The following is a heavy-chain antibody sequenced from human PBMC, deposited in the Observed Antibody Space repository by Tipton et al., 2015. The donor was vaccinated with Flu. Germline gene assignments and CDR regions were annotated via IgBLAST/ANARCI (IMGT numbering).Heavy chain of an antibody. J-gene: IGHJ4*02. D-gene: IGHD2-21*01. CDR2: ISAYNGNT. CDR1: GYTFTSYG. CDR3: AREGRLAYCGGECLPPDY. V-gene: IGHV1-18*01. Sequence: QVQLVQSGAEVKKPGASVKVSCKASGYTFTSYGISWVRQAPGQGLEWMGWISAYNGNTNYAQKLQGRVTMTTDTSTSTAYMELRSLRSDDTAVYYCAREGRLAYCGGECLPPDYWGQGTLVTVSS.